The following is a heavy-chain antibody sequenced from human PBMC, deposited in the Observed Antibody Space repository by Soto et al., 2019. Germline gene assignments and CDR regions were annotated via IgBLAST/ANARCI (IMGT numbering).Heavy chain of an antibody. CDR2: INHSGST. Sequence: SETLSLTCAVYGGSFSGYYCSWIRQPPGQGQEWIGEINHSGSTTYNPSLNTRVTISVDTYKNKFSLTLSPVTAADTAVYYCARGLITDDINGYDDGPLDCAFDIWGQGTMVTVSS. CDR3: ARGLITDDINGYDDGPLDCAFDI. CDR1: GGSFSGYY. D-gene: IGHD3-22*01. J-gene: IGHJ3*02. V-gene: IGHV4-34*01.